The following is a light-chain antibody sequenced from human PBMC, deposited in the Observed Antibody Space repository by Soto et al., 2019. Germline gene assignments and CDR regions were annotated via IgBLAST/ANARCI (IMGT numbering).Light chain of an antibody. CDR3: QQYGSSPST. Sequence: EIVLTQYPGTLSLSPGERATLSCRASQSISSSYLAWYQQKPGQAPRLLIYGASSRATGIQDRFSGSGSGTDFTLTISRLEPEDFAFYYCQQYGSSPSTFGQGTKLEIK. J-gene: IGKJ2*01. CDR1: QSISSSY. CDR2: GAS. V-gene: IGKV3-20*01.